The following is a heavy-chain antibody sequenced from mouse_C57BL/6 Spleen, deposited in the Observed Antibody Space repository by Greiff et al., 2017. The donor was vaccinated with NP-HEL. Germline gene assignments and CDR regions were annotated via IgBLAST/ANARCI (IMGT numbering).Heavy chain of an antibody. V-gene: IGHV5-4*01. CDR1: GFTFSSYA. CDR2: ISDGGSYT. J-gene: IGHJ3*01. CDR3: ARDPSTMAHGGPY. Sequence: EVKLVESGGGLVKPGGSLKLSCAASGFTFSSYAMSWVRQTPEKRLEWVATISDGGSYTYYPDNVKGRFTISRDNAKNNLYLQMSHLKSEDTAMYYCARDPSTMAHGGPYWGQGTLVTVSA. D-gene: IGHD2-1*01.